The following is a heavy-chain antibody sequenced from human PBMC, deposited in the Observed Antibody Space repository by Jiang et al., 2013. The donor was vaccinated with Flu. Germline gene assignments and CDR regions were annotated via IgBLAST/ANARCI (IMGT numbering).Heavy chain of an antibody. D-gene: IGHD4-17*01. CDR1: GGTFSTFT. V-gene: IGHV1-69*02. Sequence: GAEVKKPGSSVKVSCKASGGTFSTFTITWVRQAPGQGLEWMGRIIPVFDMTNYAQKFHGRVTITADKSTNTAFMELSSLTSEDTAIYYCARAPTVTTLGNWFDPWGQGTLVTVSS. J-gene: IGHJ5*02. CDR2: IIPVFDMT. CDR3: ARAPTVTTLGNWFDP.